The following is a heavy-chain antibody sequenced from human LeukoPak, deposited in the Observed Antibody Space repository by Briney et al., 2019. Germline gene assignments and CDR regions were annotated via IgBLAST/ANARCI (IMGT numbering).Heavy chain of an antibody. V-gene: IGHV4-4*07. Sequence: SETLSLNCSVSGGSISSYYWSWIRQPAGKGLEWVGRIYTSGSTNYNPSLKSRVTMSIDTSKNQFSVKLSSVTAADTAMYYCARDSPIYCTSTSCSYDAFDIWGQGTMVTVSS. J-gene: IGHJ3*02. CDR2: IYTSGST. CDR1: GGSISSYY. CDR3: ARDSPIYCTSTSCSYDAFDI. D-gene: IGHD2-2*01.